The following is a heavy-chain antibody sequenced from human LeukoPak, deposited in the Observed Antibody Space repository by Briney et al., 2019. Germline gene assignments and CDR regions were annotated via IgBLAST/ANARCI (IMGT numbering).Heavy chain of an antibody. CDR2: IIPVFGTA. J-gene: IGHJ5*02. D-gene: IGHD6-13*01. CDR1: GGTFSTYV. Sequence: SVKVSCKASGGTFSTYVISWVRQAPGQGLEWMGGIIPVFGTANYAQKFQGRVTITADKSTSTAYMELSSLRSEDTAVYYCARGRPTTSIAAAGVNWFDPWGQGTLVTVSS. CDR3: ARGRPTTSIAAAGVNWFDP. V-gene: IGHV1-69*06.